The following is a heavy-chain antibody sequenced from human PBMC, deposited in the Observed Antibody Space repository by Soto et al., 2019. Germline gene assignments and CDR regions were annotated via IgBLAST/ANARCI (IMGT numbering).Heavy chain of an antibody. CDR3: ARLEWLGYYYSGMDV. J-gene: IGHJ6*02. Sequence: QVQLQESGPGLVKPSETLSLTCTVSGGSISSYYWSWIRQPAGKGLEWIGRIYTSGSTNYNPSLKSRVTMSVDTSKIQFSRKLSSVTAADTAVYYCARLEWLGYYYSGMDVWGQGTTVTVSS. CDR1: GGSISSYY. V-gene: IGHV4-4*07. D-gene: IGHD3-3*01. CDR2: IYTSGST.